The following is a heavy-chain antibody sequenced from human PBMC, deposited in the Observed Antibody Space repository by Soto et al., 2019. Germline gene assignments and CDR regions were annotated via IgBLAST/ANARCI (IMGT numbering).Heavy chain of an antibody. V-gene: IGHV3-64D*06. CDR2: ISSNGRNT. D-gene: IGHD4-17*01. Sequence: GVSLRLSCSASGFAFSSYAMHWVRQAPGKGLEYVSAISSNGRNTYYAGSVKGRFTISKDNSKNTLYLQMSSLRGEDTAVYYCVEEMWAYGDGEAFVYWGQGTLVTVS. CDR3: VEEMWAYGDGEAFVY. CDR1: GFAFSSYA. J-gene: IGHJ4*02.